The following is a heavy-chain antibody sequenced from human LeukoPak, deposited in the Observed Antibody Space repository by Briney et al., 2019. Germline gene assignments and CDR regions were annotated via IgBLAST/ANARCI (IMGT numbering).Heavy chain of an antibody. CDR3: AKFTAAPGANAFDI. J-gene: IGHJ3*02. CDR1: GFTVSSNY. V-gene: IGHV3-66*01. CDR2: IYSGGST. D-gene: IGHD6-13*01. Sequence: PGGSLRLSCAASGFTVSSNYMSWVRQAPGKGLEWVSVIYSGGSTYYADSVKGRFTISRDNSKNTLYLQMNSLRAEDTALYYCAKFTAAPGANAFDIWGQGTMVTVSS.